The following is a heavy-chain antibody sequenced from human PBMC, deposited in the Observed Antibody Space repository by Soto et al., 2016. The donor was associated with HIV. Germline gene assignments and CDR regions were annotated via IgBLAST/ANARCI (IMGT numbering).Heavy chain of an antibody. V-gene: IGHV3-43*02. J-gene: IGHJ4*02. CDR3: AKDMGIAVALYYFDY. CDR2: ISGDGGST. D-gene: IGHD6-19*01. CDR1: GFTFDDYA. Sequence: EVQLVESGGGVVQPGGSLRLSCAASGFTFDDYAMHWVRQAPGKGLEWVSLISGDGGSTYYADSVKGRFTISRDNSKNSLYLQMNSLRTEDTALYYCAKDMGIAVALYYFDYWGQGTLVTVSS.